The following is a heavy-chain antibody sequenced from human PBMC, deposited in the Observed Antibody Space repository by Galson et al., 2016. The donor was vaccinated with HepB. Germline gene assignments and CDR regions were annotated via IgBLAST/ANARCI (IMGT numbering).Heavy chain of an antibody. CDR1: GFSLPTYGVG. D-gene: IGHD2-8*02. CDR2: IFWDDDK. J-gene: IGHJ4*02. Sequence: PALVKPTQTLTLTCTLSGFSLPTYGVGVGWIRQPPGKALEWLALIFWDDDKRYSPTLKSRLTISKDTSKNQVVLMMTNMDPVDTATYYCTNRRPGPGHHFAYWGRGNLVTVSS. CDR3: TNRRPGPGHHFAY. V-gene: IGHV2-5*02.